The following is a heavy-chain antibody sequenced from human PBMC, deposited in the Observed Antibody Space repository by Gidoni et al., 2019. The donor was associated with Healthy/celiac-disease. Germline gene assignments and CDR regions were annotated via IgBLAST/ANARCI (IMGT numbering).Heavy chain of an antibody. CDR2: ISAYNGNT. Sequence: QVQLVQSGAAVKKPGASVKVSCKASGYTFTIYGISWVRQAPGQGLEWMGWISAYNGNTNYAQKLQGRVKMTTEKAKSTADRELRSRRSDDTDVYYGAREQGGDITMAGGGAFDIWGQGTMVTVSS. D-gene: IGHD3-10*01. J-gene: IGHJ3*02. V-gene: IGHV1-18*01. CDR3: AREQGGDITMAGGGAFDI. CDR1: GYTFTIYG.